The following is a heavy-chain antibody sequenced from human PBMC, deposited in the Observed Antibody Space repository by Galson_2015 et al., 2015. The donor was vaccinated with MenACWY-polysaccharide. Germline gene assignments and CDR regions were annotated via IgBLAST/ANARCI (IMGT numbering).Heavy chain of an antibody. CDR3: ARGGRAVSNRNWFDP. D-gene: IGHD3-16*01. V-gene: IGHV4-31*03. Sequence: TLSLTCTVSGDSITSGGYFWSWIRQHPGKGLEWIASISYDGGIYYNPSLKNRVTISVDTPNNQFSLKLNSVTAADTAVYYCARGGRAVSNRNWFDPWGQGTLVTVSS. J-gene: IGHJ5*02. CDR1: GDSITSGGYF. CDR2: ISYDGGI.